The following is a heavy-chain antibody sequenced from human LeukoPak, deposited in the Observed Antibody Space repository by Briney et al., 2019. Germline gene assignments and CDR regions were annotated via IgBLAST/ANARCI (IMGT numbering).Heavy chain of an antibody. CDR1: GFTFSSYA. Sequence: GGSLRLSCAASGFTFSSYAMHWVRQAPGKGLEWVAVISYDGSNKYYADSVKGRFTISRDNSKNTLYLQMNSLRAEDTAVYYCAREKESYDILTGLFRQGGFDYWGQGTLVTVSS. D-gene: IGHD3-9*01. J-gene: IGHJ4*02. CDR2: ISYDGSNK. CDR3: AREKESYDILTGLFRQGGFDY. V-gene: IGHV3-30*04.